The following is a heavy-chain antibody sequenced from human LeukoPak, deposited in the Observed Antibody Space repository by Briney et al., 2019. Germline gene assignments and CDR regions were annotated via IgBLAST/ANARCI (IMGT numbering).Heavy chain of an antibody. J-gene: IGHJ4*02. V-gene: IGHV3-7*01. CDR2: IKPDGSEK. D-gene: IGHD3-16*01. CDR1: GFIFSTYG. Sequence: PGGSLRLSCAASGFIFSTYGMHWVRQAPGKGLEWVANIKPDGSEKYYVDSVKGRFAISRDNAKNSLYLQMNSLRAEDTAVYYCVLGAVDNWGQGTLVTVSS. CDR3: VLGAVDN.